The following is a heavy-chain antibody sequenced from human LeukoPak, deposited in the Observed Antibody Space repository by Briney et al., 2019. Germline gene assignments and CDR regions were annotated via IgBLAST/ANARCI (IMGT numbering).Heavy chain of an antibody. CDR3: ARDPDYYDSSGHGDY. D-gene: IGHD3-22*01. CDR1: GFTVSSNY. J-gene: IGHJ4*02. CDR2: IYSGGST. Sequence: SGGSLRLSCAASGFTVSSNYMSWVRQAPGKGLEWVSVIYSGGSTYYADSVKGRFTISRDNSKNTLYLQMNSLRAEDTAVYYCARDPDYYDSSGHGDYWGQGTLVTVSS. V-gene: IGHV3-53*01.